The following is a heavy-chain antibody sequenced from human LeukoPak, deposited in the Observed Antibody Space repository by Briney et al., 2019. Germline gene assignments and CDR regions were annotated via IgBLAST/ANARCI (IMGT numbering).Heavy chain of an antibody. D-gene: IGHD3-10*01. V-gene: IGHV4-61*02. CDR3: ASTLWFGDLGGNFDY. Sequence: PSETLSLTCTVSGGSISSGSYYWSWIRQPAGKGLEWIGRIYTSGSTNYNPSLKSRVTISIDTSKNQFSLKLSSVTAADTAVYYCASTLWFGDLGGNFDYWGQGTLITVSS. CDR1: GGSISSGSYY. CDR2: IYTSGST. J-gene: IGHJ4*02.